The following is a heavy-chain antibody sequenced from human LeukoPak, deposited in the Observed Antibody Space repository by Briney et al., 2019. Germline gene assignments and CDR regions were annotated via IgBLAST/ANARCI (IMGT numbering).Heavy chain of an antibody. Sequence: PSETLSLTCTVSGGSISSSSYYWGWIRQPPGKGLEWIGSIYYSGSTYYNPSLKCRVTISVDTSKNQFSLKLSSVTAADTAVYYCGANRLLVEGASPDIAAAGKTLVYYYYYGMDVWGQGTTVTVSS. CDR2: IYYSGST. D-gene: IGHD6-13*01. CDR1: GGSISSSSYY. J-gene: IGHJ6*02. V-gene: IGHV4-39*01. CDR3: GANRLLVEGASPDIAAAGKTLVYYYYYGMDV.